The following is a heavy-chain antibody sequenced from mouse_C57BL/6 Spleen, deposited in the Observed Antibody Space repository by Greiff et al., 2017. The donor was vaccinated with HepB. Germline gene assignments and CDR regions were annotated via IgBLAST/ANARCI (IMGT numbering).Heavy chain of an antibody. CDR2: IYPGSGNT. V-gene: IGHV1-76*01. Sequence: VMLVESGAELVRPGASVKLSCKASGYTFTDYYINWVKQRPGQGLEWIARIYPGSGNTYYNEKFKGKATLTAEKSSSTAYMQLSSLTSEDSAVYFCARASYYGSSYPLYAMDYWGQGTSVTVSS. J-gene: IGHJ4*01. D-gene: IGHD1-1*01. CDR3: ARASYYGSSYPLYAMDY. CDR1: GYTFTDYY.